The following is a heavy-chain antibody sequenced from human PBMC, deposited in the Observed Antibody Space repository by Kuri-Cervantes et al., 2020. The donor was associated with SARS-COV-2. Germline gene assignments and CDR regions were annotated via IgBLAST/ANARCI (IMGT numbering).Heavy chain of an antibody. Sequence: GESLKISCAASGFTFSSYSMNWVRQAPGKGLEWVSVIYSGGSTYYADSVKGRFTISRDNSKNTLYLQMNSLRAEDTAVYYCAIIAAAWRWFDPWGQGTLVTVSS. CDR2: IYSGGST. V-gene: IGHV3-66*01. J-gene: IGHJ5*02. CDR3: AIIAAAWRWFDP. CDR1: GFTFSSYS. D-gene: IGHD6-13*01.